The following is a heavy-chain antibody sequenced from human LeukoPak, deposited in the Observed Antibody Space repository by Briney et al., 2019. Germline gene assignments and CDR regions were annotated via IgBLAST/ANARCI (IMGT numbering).Heavy chain of an antibody. CDR3: AKTRTTVISPTDY. J-gene: IGHJ4*02. CDR2: ISGSSTTT. V-gene: IGHV3-23*01. CDR1: GFTFGSYA. Sequence: GGSLRLSCAASGFTFGSYAMNWVRQAPGKGLEWVSSISGSSTTTNYADSVKGRFTIFRDNSKNALYLQINNLRAEDTAVYYCAKTRTTVISPTDYWGQGTLVTVSS. D-gene: IGHD4-17*01.